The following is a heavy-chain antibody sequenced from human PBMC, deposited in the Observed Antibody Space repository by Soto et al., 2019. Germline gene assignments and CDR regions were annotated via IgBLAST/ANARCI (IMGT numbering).Heavy chain of an antibody. V-gene: IGHV4-34*01. CDR2: VNHSGEA. D-gene: IGHD3-22*01. J-gene: IGHJ6*02. Sequence: SETLSLTCGVYGGSFRNYYWIWVRQPPGKGLEWIGEVNHSGEATYNPSLQSRITISLDTSNSQFSLKLSSVTAADTAVYYCAREGGYFDSSGSGVYHYHGVDVWGQGTTVTVS. CDR3: AREGGYFDSSGSGVYHYHGVDV. CDR1: GGSFRNYY.